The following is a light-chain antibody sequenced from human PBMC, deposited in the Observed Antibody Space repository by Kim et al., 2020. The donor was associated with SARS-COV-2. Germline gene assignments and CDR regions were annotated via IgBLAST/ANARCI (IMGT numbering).Light chain of an antibody. Sequence: GKTVAISCTRSGGNIAVKYVQWYQQRPGSAPITVIYEDNQRPSRVPDRFSGSSDSSSNSASLTISGLKAEDEADYYCQAYDGSRGVFGGGTQLTVL. CDR2: EDN. V-gene: IGLV6-57*03. CDR3: QAYDGSRGV. J-gene: IGLJ3*02. CDR1: GGNIAVKY.